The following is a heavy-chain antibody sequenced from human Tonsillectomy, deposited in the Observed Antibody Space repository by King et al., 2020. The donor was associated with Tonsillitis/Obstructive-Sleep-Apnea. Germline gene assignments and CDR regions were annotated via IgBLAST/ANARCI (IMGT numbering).Heavy chain of an antibody. Sequence: VQLVESGGGLVQPGGSLRLSCAASGFTFSSYSMNWVRQAPGKGLEWVSYISSGSSSIYYADSVKGRFTISSDNAKNSLYLQMNSLGDEDTAVYYCARDGGCSSTSGLYNWFDPWGQGTLVTVSS. V-gene: IGHV3-48*02. CDR1: GFTFSSYS. CDR3: ARDGGCSSTSGLYNWFDP. J-gene: IGHJ5*02. D-gene: IGHD2-2*01. CDR2: ISSGSSSI.